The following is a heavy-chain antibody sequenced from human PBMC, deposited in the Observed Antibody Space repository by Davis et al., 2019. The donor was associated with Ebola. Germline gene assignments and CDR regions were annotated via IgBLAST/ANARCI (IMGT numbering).Heavy chain of an antibody. V-gene: IGHV1-2*06. CDR3: ARDRHIVVVTAILNYFDY. D-gene: IGHD2-21*02. J-gene: IGHJ4*02. CDR1: GYTFTGYY. CDR2: INPNSGGT. Sequence: AASVKVSCKASGYTFTGYYMHWVRQAPGQGLEWMGRINPNSGGTNYAQKFQGRVTMTRDTSISTAYMELSRLRPEDTAVYYCARDRHIVVVTAILNYFDYWGQGTLVTVSS.